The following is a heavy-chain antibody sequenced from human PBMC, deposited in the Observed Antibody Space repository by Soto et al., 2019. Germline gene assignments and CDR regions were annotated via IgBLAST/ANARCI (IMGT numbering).Heavy chain of an antibody. V-gene: IGHV1-69*13. Sequence: VASVKVSCKASGGTFSSYAISWVRQAPGQGLEWMGGIIPIFGTANYAQKFQGRVTITADESTSTAYMELSSLRSGDTAVYYCAQSHIDIAAAGTYYYYYGMDVWGQGTTVTVSS. J-gene: IGHJ6*02. D-gene: IGHD6-13*01. CDR1: GGTFSSYA. CDR3: AQSHIDIAAAGTYYYYYGMDV. CDR2: IIPIFGTA.